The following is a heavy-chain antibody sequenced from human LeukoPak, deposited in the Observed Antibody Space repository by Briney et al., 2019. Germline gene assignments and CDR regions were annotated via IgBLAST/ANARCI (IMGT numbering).Heavy chain of an antibody. Sequence: ASVKVSCKASGGTFSSYAISWVRQAPGQGLEWMGRIIPILGIANYAQKFQGRVTITADKSTSTAYMELSSVRSEDTAVYYCARGYCSSTSCPGGDYWSQGTLVTVSS. CDR3: ARGYCSSTSCPGGDY. CDR2: IIPILGIA. CDR1: GGTFSSYA. D-gene: IGHD2-2*01. J-gene: IGHJ4*02. V-gene: IGHV1-69*04.